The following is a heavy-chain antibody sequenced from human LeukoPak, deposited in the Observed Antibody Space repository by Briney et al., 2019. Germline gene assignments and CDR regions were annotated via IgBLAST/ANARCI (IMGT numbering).Heavy chain of an antibody. J-gene: IGHJ4*02. V-gene: IGHV3-23*01. Sequence: HPGGSLRLSCAASRFTFSSYAMSWVRQAPGKGLEWVSAISGSGGSTYYADSVKGRFTISRDNSKNTLYLQMNSLRAEDTAVYYCAKLIRDRYYFDYWGQGTLVTVSS. CDR1: RFTFSSYA. CDR3: AKLIRDRYYFDY. D-gene: IGHD1-14*01. CDR2: ISGSGGST.